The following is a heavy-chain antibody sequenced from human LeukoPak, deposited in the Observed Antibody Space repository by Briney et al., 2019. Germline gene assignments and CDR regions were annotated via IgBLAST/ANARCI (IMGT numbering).Heavy chain of an antibody. V-gene: IGHV4-39*01. CDR3: AIPYYYGSGSYYY. CDR2: IYYSGST. D-gene: IGHD3-10*01. J-gene: IGHJ4*02. Sequence: SETLSLTCTVSGGPISSSSYYWGWIRQPPGKGLEWIGSIYYSGSTYYNPSLKSRVTISVDTPKNQFSLKLSSVTAADTAVYYCAIPYYYGSGSYYYWGQGTLVTVSS. CDR1: GGPISSSSYY.